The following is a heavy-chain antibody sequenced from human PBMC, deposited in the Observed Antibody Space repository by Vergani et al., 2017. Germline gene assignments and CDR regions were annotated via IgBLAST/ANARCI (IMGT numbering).Heavy chain of an antibody. D-gene: IGHD2-15*01. V-gene: IGHV3-66*01. J-gene: IGHJ5*02. CDR2: IYSGGST. CDR3: ARARGPDIVVVVAAANWFDP. Sequence: EVQLVESGGVVVQPGGSLRLSCAASGFTFDDYTMHWVRQAPGKGLEWVSVIYSGGSTYYADSVKVRFTISRDNSENTLYLQMNSRRAEDTAVYYCARARGPDIVVVVAAANWFDPWGQGTLVTVSS. CDR1: GFTFDDYT.